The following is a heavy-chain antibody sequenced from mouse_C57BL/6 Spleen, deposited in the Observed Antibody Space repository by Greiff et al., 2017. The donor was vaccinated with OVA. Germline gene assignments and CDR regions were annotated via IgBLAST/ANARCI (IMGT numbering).Heavy chain of an antibody. Sequence: VQLQQSGPELVKPGASVKISCKASGYAFSSSWMNWVKQRPGKGLEWIGRIYPGDGDTNYNGKFKGKATLTADKSSSTAYMQLSSLTSEDSAVYFCARSLQSSYFDYWGQGTTLTVSS. CDR1: GYAFSSSW. V-gene: IGHV1-82*01. D-gene: IGHD1-1*01. CDR3: ARSLQSSYFDY. CDR2: IYPGDGDT. J-gene: IGHJ2*01.